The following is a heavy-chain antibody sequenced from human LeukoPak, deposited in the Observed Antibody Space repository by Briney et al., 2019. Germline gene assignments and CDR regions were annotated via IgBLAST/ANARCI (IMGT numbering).Heavy chain of an antibody. J-gene: IGHJ3*01. D-gene: IGHD2-8*02. V-gene: IGHV4-59*01. Sequence: SETLSLTCTVSGGSISSYYWSWIRQPPGKGLEWIGYIYYSGSTKYNPSLKSRVTISVDTSKNQFSLRLSSVTAADTAVYYCARDCTGGSCPTGGYDAFDFWGQGTMVTVSS. CDR2: IYYSGST. CDR3: ARDCTGGSCPTGGYDAFDF. CDR1: GGSISSYY.